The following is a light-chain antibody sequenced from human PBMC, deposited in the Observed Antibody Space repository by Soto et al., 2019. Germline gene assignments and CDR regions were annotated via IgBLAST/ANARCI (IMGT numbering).Light chain of an antibody. J-gene: IGKJ5*01. Sequence: DIVMTQSPATLSVSPGERATLFFRASQSVSSNLAWYQQKPGQAPRLLIYGASSRPTGIPDRFSGSGSGTDFTLTISRLEPEDFAVYYCQQYGSSSTFGQGTLPEVK. CDR3: QQYGSSST. V-gene: IGKV3-20*01. CDR2: GAS. CDR1: QSVSSN.